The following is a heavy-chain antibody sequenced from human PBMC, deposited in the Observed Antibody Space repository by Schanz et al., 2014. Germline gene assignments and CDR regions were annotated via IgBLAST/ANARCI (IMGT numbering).Heavy chain of an antibody. CDR2: ISSGGGST. CDR3: AKSLESCPGGRCSRGYFDY. Sequence: DVQLLESGGGLVEPGGSLRLSCASSGFSFTTYAMSWVRQAPGKGLEWVSSISSGGGSTYYADSVKGRFTISRDNFKGALYLQMSSLRAEDTAVYYCAKSLESCPGGRCSRGYFDYWGQGTLVTVSS. V-gene: IGHV3-23*01. D-gene: IGHD2-8*02. CDR1: GFSFTTYA. J-gene: IGHJ4*02.